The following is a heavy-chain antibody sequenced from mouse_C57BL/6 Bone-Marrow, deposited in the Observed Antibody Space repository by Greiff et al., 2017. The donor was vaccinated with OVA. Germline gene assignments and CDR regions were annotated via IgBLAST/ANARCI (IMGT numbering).Heavy chain of an antibody. CDR1: GFNIKDDY. J-gene: IGHJ4*01. V-gene: IGHV14-4*01. Sequence: EVQLQQSGAELVRPGASVKLSCTASGFNIKDDYMHWVKQRPEQGLEWIGWIDPENGDTEYASKFQGKATITADTSSNTAYLQLSSLTSEDTAVYYCTTTTVVEGYAMDYWGQGTSVTVSS. CDR2: IDPENGDT. CDR3: TTTTVVEGYAMDY. D-gene: IGHD1-1*01.